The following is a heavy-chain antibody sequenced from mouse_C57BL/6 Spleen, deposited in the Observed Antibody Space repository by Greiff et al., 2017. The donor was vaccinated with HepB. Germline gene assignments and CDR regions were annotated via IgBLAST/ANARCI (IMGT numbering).Heavy chain of an antibody. CDR1: GFNIKDDY. CDR3: TRTGNWYFDV. Sequence: DVQLVESGAELVRPGASVKLSCTASGFNIKDDYMHWVKQRPEQGLEWIGWIDPENGDTEYASKFQGKATITADTSSNTAYLQLSSLTSEDTAVYYCTRTGNWYFDVWGTGTTVTVSS. V-gene: IGHV14-4*01. D-gene: IGHD4-1*01. J-gene: IGHJ1*03. CDR2: IDPENGDT.